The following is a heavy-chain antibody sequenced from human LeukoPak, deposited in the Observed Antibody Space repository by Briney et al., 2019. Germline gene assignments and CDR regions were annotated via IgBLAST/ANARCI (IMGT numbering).Heavy chain of an antibody. J-gene: IGHJ4*02. Sequence: ASVKVSCKASGYTFTGYYMHWVRQAPGQGLEWMGWMNPNSGNTGYAQKFQGRVTITRNTSISTAYMELSSLRSEDTAVYYCARGQYDFCSGYSNFGYWGQGTLVTVSP. D-gene: IGHD3-3*01. CDR1: GYTFTGYY. CDR2: MNPNSGNT. V-gene: IGHV1-8*03. CDR3: ARGQYDFCSGYSNFGY.